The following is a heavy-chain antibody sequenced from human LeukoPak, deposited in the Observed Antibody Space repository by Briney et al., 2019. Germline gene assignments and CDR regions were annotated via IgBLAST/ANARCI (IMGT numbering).Heavy chain of an antibody. CDR3: GRRRIDCSDTGCYVDY. CDR1: GYTFTGYY. V-gene: IGHV1-2*02. J-gene: IGHJ4*02. D-gene: IGHD2-15*01. CDR2: MNPNRGDT. Sequence: ASVKVSCKASGYTFTGYYMHWVRQAPGQGXEWMGWMNPNRGDTSYAQKFQGRVTMTRDTPINTAYMELSGLTSDDTAVYYCGRRRIDCSDTGCYVDYWGQGTLVTVPS.